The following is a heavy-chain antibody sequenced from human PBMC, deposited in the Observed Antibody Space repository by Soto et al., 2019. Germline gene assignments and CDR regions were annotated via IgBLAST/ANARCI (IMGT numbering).Heavy chain of an antibody. V-gene: IGHV1-18*03. CDR3: AKEQSYHDTPATADC. J-gene: IGHJ6*01. CDR1: GYTFTDYG. CDR2: ISAYNRNT. D-gene: IGHD3-16*01. Sequence: QVQLVQSGSEVKKPGASVKVSCKTSGYTFTDYGISWVRQAPGHGLEWVGWISAYNRNTKYTQKLQGRVTMTTDALTSTACVELESRRWEYIAVYYFAKEQSYHDTPATADCWG.